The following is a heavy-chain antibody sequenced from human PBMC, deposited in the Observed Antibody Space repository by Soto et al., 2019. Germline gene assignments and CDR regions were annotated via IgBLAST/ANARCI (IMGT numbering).Heavy chain of an antibody. CDR1: GGSFSGYY. D-gene: IGHD6-13*01. V-gene: IGHV4-34*01. CDR2: INHSGST. J-gene: IGHJ6*02. CDR3: ARSGSKSSSWYSPRGYYYGMDV. Sequence: SETLSLTCAVYGGSFSGYYWSWIRQPPGKGLEWIGEINHSGSTNYNPSLKSRVTISVDTSKNRFSLKLSSVTAADTAVYYCARSGSKSSSWYSPRGYYYGMDVWGQGTTVTVSS.